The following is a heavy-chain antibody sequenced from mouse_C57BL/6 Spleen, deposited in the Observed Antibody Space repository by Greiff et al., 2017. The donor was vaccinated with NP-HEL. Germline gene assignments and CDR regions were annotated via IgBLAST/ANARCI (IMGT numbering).Heavy chain of an antibody. D-gene: IGHD2-13*01. Sequence: VQLQQSGAELVKPGASVKLSCKASGYTFTSYWMHWVKQRPGQGLEWIGMIHPNSGSTNYNEKFKGKATLTVDKSSSTAYMQLSSLTSEDSAVYYCAREGDHYYAMDYWGQGTSVTVSS. CDR1: GYTFTSYW. CDR2: IHPNSGST. J-gene: IGHJ4*01. V-gene: IGHV1-64*01. CDR3: AREGDHYYAMDY.